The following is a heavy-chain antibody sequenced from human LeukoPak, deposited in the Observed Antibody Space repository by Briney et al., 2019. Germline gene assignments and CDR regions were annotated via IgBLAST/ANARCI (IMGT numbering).Heavy chain of an antibody. CDR2: MNPNSGNT. V-gene: IGHV1-8*01. Sequence: GASVKVSCKTSGYTFTSYDINWVRQATGQGLEWMGWMNPNSGNTGYAQKFQGRVTMTRDTSISTAYMELSSLRSEDTAVYYCARCSITVAGIQTYNWFDPWGQGTLVTVSS. CDR1: GYTFTSYD. D-gene: IGHD6-19*01. CDR3: ARCSITVAGIQTYNWFDP. J-gene: IGHJ5*02.